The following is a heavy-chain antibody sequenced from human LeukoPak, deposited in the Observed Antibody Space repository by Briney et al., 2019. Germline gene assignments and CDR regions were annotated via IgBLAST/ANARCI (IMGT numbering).Heavy chain of an antibody. CDR3: ARGEGTGYPDHFDY. CDR2: IYHSGST. D-gene: IGHD3/OR15-3a*01. Sequence: SQTLSLTCAVSGGSISSGDYSWSWIRQPPGKGLEWIGYIYHSGSTYYNPSLKSRVTISVDRSKNQFSLKLSSVTAADTAVYYCARGEGTGYPDHFDYWGQGTLVTVSS. CDR1: GGSISSGDYS. V-gene: IGHV4-30-2*01. J-gene: IGHJ4*02.